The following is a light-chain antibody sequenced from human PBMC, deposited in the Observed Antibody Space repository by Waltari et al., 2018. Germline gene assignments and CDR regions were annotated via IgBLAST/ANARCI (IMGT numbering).Light chain of an antibody. Sequence: DIQMTQSPSSLSTSVGDRVTITCLASETITNYLNWYQQKPGKGPKLLIYGASSLQSGVPSRFSGSGSGTEVTLTISNLQPEDFATYYCQQNYNFPTFGQGTRLEIK. J-gene: IGKJ5*01. CDR1: ETITNY. CDR2: GAS. V-gene: IGKV1-39*01. CDR3: QQNYNFPT.